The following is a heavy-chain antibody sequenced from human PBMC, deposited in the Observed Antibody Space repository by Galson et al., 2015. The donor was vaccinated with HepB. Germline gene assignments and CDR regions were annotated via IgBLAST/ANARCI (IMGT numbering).Heavy chain of an antibody. J-gene: IGHJ4*02. CDR2: ISSEGGTQ. Sequence: SLRLSCAASGFILSNYGMQWVRQPPGRGLQWVAVISSEGGTQYYADSVKGRFTISRDTSKNMLHLQMNSLRDEGSAVYYCVRDPRNSPSVWGQGTLVTVSS. V-gene: IGHV3-30*03. CDR1: GFILSNYG. CDR3: VRDPRNSPSV. D-gene: IGHD4-23*01.